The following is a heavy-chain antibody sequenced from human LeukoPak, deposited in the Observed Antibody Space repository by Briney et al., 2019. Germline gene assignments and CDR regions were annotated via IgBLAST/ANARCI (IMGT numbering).Heavy chain of an antibody. Sequence: SETLSLTCTVSGGSNSSSDYYWGWIRQPPGKGLEWIASIYYSGSTYYSPSLKSGVTISVDTSKNQFSLKLRSVTATDTAVYYCARGLTRGYTYGGCFDPWGQGTLVTVSS. CDR3: ARGLTRGYTYGGCFDP. J-gene: IGHJ5*02. CDR2: IYYSGST. D-gene: IGHD5-12*01. CDR1: GGSNSSSDYY. V-gene: IGHV4-39*01.